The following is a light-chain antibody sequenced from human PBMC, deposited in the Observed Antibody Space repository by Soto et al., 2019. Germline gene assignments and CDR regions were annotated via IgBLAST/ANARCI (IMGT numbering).Light chain of an antibody. CDR1: QSVSSN. CDR2: GAS. J-gene: IGKJ1*01. Sequence: EIVMTQSPATLSVSPGERATLSCWASQSVSSNLAWYQQKPGQAPRLLIYGASTRATGIPARFSGSGSGTEFTLTISSLQSEYFAVYYCQQYNNWPRTFGQGTKVEIK. V-gene: IGKV3-15*01. CDR3: QQYNNWPRT.